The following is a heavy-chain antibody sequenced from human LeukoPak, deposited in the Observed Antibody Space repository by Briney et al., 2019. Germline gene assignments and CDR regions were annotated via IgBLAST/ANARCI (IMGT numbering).Heavy chain of an antibody. CDR1: GGSISSSSYY. Sequence: SETLSLTCTVSGGSISSSSYYWGWIRQPPGKGLEWIGSIYYSGSTYYNPSLKSRVTISVDTSKNQFSLKLSSVTAADTAVYYCARRYVVVPAAFDYWGQGTLVTVSS. CDR3: ARRYVVVPAAFDY. D-gene: IGHD2-2*01. J-gene: IGHJ4*02. V-gene: IGHV4-39*01. CDR2: IYYSGST.